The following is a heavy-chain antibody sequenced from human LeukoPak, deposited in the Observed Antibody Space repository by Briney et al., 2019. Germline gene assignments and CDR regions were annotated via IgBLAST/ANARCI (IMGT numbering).Heavy chain of an antibody. CDR3: ARARFGYNRGPFDY. V-gene: IGHV3-30-3*01. J-gene: IGHJ4*02. D-gene: IGHD5-24*01. CDR2: ISYDGSNK. CDR1: GFIFSSYA. Sequence: GGSLRLSCAASGFIFSSYAMHWVRQAPGKGLEWVAFISYDGSNKHYAEPVQGRFTISRDNSKNTLYLQMNSLRPEDTAVYYCARARFGYNRGPFDYWGQGTLVTVSS.